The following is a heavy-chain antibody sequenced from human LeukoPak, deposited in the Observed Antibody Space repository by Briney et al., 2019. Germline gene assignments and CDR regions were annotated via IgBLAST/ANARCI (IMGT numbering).Heavy chain of an antibody. CDR3: AGGFVEMATKY. V-gene: IGHV1-24*01. J-gene: IGHJ4*02. CDR1: GYTLIELP. CDR2: FDPEEGET. Sequence: ASVKVSCKVSGYTLIELPMHWVRQAPGKGLEWMGGFDPEEGETIYAQKFQGRVTITADNSTSTAYMELSSLRSEDTAVYYCAGGFVEMATKYWGQGTLVTVSS. D-gene: IGHD5-24*01.